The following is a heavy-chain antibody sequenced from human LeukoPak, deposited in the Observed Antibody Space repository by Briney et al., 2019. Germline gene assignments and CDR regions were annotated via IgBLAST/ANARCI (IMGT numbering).Heavy chain of an antibody. Sequence: SETLSLTCAVSGGSISSGGYSWSWIRQPPGEGLEWIGYIYYSGSTYYNPSLKSRVTISVDTSKNQFSLKLSSVTAADTAVYYCARGGGGVEMATMAFDYWGQGTLVTVSS. D-gene: IGHD5-24*01. CDR3: ARGGGGVEMATMAFDY. CDR2: IYYSGST. CDR1: GGSISSGGYS. J-gene: IGHJ4*02. V-gene: IGHV4-30-4*07.